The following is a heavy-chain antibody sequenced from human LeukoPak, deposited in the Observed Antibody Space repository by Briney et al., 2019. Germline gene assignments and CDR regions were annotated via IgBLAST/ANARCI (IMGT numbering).Heavy chain of an antibody. J-gene: IGHJ4*02. CDR1: GGSFSGYY. CDR3: ARGKGIAAAGSPPFDY. V-gene: IGHV4-34*01. D-gene: IGHD6-13*01. Sequence: SETLSLTCAVYGGSFSGYYWSWIRQPPGKGLEWIGEINHSGSTNYNPSLKSRVTISVDTSKNQFSLKLSSVTAADTAVYYCARGKGIAAAGSPPFDYWGQGTLVTVSS. CDR2: INHSGST.